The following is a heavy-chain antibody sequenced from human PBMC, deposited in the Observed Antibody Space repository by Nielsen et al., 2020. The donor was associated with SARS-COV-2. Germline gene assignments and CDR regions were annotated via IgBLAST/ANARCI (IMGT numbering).Heavy chain of an antibody. CDR1: GFSLSTSGMC. V-gene: IGHV2-70*11. D-gene: IGHD3-10*01. J-gene: IGHJ4*02. CDR3: ARIIWFGELFYFDY. CDR2: IDWDDDK. Sequence: SSSTLVKPTQTLTLTCTFSGFSLSTSGMCVSWIRQPPGKALEWLARIDWDDDKYYSTSLKTRLTISKDTSKNQVVLTMTNMDPVDTATYYCARIIWFGELFYFDYWGQGTLVTVSS.